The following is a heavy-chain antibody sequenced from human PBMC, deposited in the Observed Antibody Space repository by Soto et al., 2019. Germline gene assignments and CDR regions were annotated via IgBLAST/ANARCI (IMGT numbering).Heavy chain of an antibody. CDR3: ARIGSGGYYYYMYV. CDR1: GFTFSSYA. V-gene: IGHV3-64*01. D-gene: IGHD2-15*01. J-gene: IGHJ6*03. Sequence: EVQLVESGGDLVQPGGSLRLSCAASGFTFSSYAMHWFRQAPGKGLEYVSAISSNGGSTYYANSVKGRFTISRDNSRNTLYLQMGSLRAEDMAVYYWARIGSGGYYYYMYVWGKWTTVTVSS. CDR2: ISSNGGST.